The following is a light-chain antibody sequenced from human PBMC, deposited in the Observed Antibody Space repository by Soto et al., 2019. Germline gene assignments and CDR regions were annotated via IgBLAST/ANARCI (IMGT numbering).Light chain of an antibody. V-gene: IGLV2-23*02. Sequence: QSVLTQPASVSGSPGQSITISCTGTNSDVGGYTSVSWYQQHPGKAPKLMIYEVNKRPSGVSNRFSGSKSGNTASLTISGLKVEDEADYYCCSSGGSPTYVFGTGTKVTVL. CDR3: CSSGGSPTYV. CDR1: NSDVGGYTS. J-gene: IGLJ1*01. CDR2: EVN.